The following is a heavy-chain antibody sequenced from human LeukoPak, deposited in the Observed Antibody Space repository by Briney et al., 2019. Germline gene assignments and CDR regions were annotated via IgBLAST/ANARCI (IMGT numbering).Heavy chain of an antibody. CDR3: ARDGYYDSSGYYGPFDI. CDR2: INWNGGST. J-gene: IGHJ3*02. D-gene: IGHD3-22*01. Sequence: GGSLRLSCAASGFTFDDYGMSWVRHAPGKGLEWVSGINWNGGSTGYADSVKGRFTISRDNAKNSLYLQMNSLRAEDTALYYCARDGYYDSSGYYGPFDIWGQGTMVTVSS. V-gene: IGHV3-20*04. CDR1: GFTFDDYG.